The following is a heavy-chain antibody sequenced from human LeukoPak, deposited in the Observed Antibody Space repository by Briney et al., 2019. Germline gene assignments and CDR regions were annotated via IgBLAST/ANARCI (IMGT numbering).Heavy chain of an antibody. D-gene: IGHD3-22*01. CDR1: GFTFSSYW. J-gene: IGHJ6*02. V-gene: IGHV3-7*01. CDR3: ARDLDYYDSSGYYYGMDV. CDR2: IKQDGSEK. Sequence: PGGSLRLSCAASGFTFSSYWMSWVRQAPGKGLEWVANIKQDGSEKYYVDSVKGRFTISRDNAKNSLYLQMNSLRAEDTAVYYCARDLDYYDSSGYYYGMDVWGQGTTVTVSS.